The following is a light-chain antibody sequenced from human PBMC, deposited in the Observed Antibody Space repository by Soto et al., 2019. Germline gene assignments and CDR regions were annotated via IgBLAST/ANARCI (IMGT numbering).Light chain of an antibody. J-gene: IGKJ1*01. Sequence: EIVMTQSPVTLSVSPGERATLSCRASQSVSSNLAWYQQKPGQSPRLLIYGASTRATGIPARFSGSGSGTEFTLTISSLQFEDFAVYFCQQYNNWPPRTFGQGTKVDIK. CDR1: QSVSSN. CDR2: GAS. CDR3: QQYNNWPPRT. V-gene: IGKV3-15*01.